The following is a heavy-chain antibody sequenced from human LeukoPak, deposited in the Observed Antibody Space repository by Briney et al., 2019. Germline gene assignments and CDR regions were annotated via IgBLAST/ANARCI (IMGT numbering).Heavy chain of an antibody. D-gene: IGHD2-21*02. CDR3: AKRGLGDREAFDI. Sequence: PGGSLRLSCAASGFSFSSSTMNWVRQAPGKGLEWVSSNSGSGGSTYYADSVEGRFTISRDNSKNTLYLQMNSLRAEDTAVYYCAKRGLGDREAFDIWGQGTMVTVSS. V-gene: IGHV3-23*01. J-gene: IGHJ3*02. CDR1: GFSFSSST. CDR2: NSGSGGST.